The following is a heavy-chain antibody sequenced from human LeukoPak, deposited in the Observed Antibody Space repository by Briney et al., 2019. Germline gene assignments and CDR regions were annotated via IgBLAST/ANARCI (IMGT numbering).Heavy chain of an antibody. CDR1: GFTFSSYA. CDR3: AKVIVPYYYYYMDV. CDR2: ISGSGGST. Sequence: GGSLRLSCSASGFTFSSYAMSWVRQAPGKGLEWVSAISGSGGSTYYADSVKGRFTISRDNSKNTLYLQMNSLRAEDTAVYYCAKVIVPYYYYYMDVWGKGTTVTVSS. D-gene: IGHD2-15*01. V-gene: IGHV3-23*01. J-gene: IGHJ6*03.